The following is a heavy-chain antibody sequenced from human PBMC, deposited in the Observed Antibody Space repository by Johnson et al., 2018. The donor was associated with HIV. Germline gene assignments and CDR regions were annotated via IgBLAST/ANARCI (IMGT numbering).Heavy chain of an antibody. Sequence: VQLVESGGGLVKPGGSLRLSCAASGFTFSNAWMSWVRQAPGKGLEWVGRIKSKTDGGTTDYAAPVNGRFTISRDDSKNTLYLQMNSLKTEDTAVYYCTTPSGSYVSSYDAFDIWGQGTMVTVSS. D-gene: IGHD1-26*01. CDR1: GFTFSNAW. CDR3: TTPSGSYVSSYDAFDI. CDR2: IKSKTDGGTT. V-gene: IGHV3-15*01. J-gene: IGHJ3*02.